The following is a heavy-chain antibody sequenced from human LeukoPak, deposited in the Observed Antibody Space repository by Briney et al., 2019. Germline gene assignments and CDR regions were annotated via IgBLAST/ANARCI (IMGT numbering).Heavy chain of an antibody. J-gene: IGHJ4*02. Sequence: PGGSLRLSCAASGFTFSSYWMHWVRQAPGKGLVWVSRINSDGSSTSYADSVRGRFSISRDNAKNTLYLQMNSLRAEDTAVYYCARELVVRGVLFDYWGQGTLVTVSS. CDR1: GFTFSSYW. CDR3: ARELVVRGVLFDY. V-gene: IGHV3-74*01. CDR2: INSDGSST. D-gene: IGHD3-10*01.